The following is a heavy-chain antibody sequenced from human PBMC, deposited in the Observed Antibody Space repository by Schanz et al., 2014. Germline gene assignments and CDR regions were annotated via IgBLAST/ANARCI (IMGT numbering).Heavy chain of an antibody. Sequence: VQLVESGGGVVQPGRSLRLSCAASGFTFSGYAMTWVRQAPGKGLEWVSAISASGGSTYYADSVKGRFTISRDNSKNTLYLQMNSLRAEDTAVYYCAKDLAVAGDYWGQGTLVTVSS. CDR3: AKDLAVAGDY. CDR2: ISASGGST. J-gene: IGHJ4*02. CDR1: GFTFSGYA. D-gene: IGHD6-19*01. V-gene: IGHV3-23*04.